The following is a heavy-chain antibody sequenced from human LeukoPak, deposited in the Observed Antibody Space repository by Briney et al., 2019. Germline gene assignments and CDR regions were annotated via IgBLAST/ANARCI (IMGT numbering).Heavy chain of an antibody. CDR1: GFTSSSYW. CDR3: AKDVSDYGGNSGLDY. J-gene: IGHJ4*02. CDR2: ISGSGGST. V-gene: IGHV3-23*01. D-gene: IGHD4-23*01. Sequence: GGSLRLSCAASGFTSSSYWMSWVRQAPGKGLDWVSAISGSGGSTYSADSVKGRFTISRDNSKNTLYLQMNSLRAEDTAVYYCAKDVSDYGGNSGLDYWGQGTLVTVSS.